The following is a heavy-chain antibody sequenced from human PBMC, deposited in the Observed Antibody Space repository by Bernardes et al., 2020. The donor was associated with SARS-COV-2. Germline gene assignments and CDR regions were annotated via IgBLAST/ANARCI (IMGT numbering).Heavy chain of an antibody. Sequence: SQTLSLTCGIPGDSVSSNSGAWNWIRQSPSRGLEWLGRTYYRSKWYYDYALSVKSRINIKPDTSTNQFTLQLNSVTPEDTAVYFCARGRTRLDIWGQGTMVTVSS. CDR1: GDSVSSNSGA. CDR3: ARGRTRLDI. J-gene: IGHJ3*02. D-gene: IGHD4-17*01. CDR2: TYYRSKWYY. V-gene: IGHV6-1*01.